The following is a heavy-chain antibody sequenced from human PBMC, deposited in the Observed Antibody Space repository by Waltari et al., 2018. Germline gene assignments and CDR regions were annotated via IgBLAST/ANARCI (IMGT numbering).Heavy chain of an antibody. D-gene: IGHD1-20*01. CDR3: ARDDGIRTVDY. CDR2: IKPDGTEE. CDR1: GFTFSSYW. J-gene: IGHJ4*02. Sequence: QLVESGGGLVQPGGPLRLSCVVSGFTFSSYWMTWVRQTPGKGLEWVANIKPDGTEEYYVDYVKGRFTISRDNAKNSLYQQMNSLRAEDTAVYYCARDDGIRTVDYWGQGTLVTVSS. V-gene: IGHV3-7*01.